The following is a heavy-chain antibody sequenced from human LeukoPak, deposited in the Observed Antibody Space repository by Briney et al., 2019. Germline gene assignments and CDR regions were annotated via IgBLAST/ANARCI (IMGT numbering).Heavy chain of an antibody. CDR3: ARERDGRFFDY. CDR2: INQGGSEK. CDR1: GGSISSSNYY. Sequence: ETLSLTCTVSGGSISSSNYYWGWIRQPPGKGLEWVANINQGGSEKYFVDSVRGRFTISRDNAKNLLHLQMDTLRADDTAVYYCARERDGRFFDYWGQGTLVTVSS. J-gene: IGHJ4*02. V-gene: IGHV3-7*01. D-gene: IGHD5-24*01.